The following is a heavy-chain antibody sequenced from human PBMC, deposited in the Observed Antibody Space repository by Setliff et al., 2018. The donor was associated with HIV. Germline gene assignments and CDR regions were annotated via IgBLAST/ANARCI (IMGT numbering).Heavy chain of an antibody. CDR3: ARAVSEWRQWLVLEWFDP. D-gene: IGHD6-19*01. J-gene: IGHJ5*02. V-gene: IGHV1-8*02. CDR1: GYTFISYD. Sequence: GASVKVSCKVSGYTFISYDINWVRQATGQGLEWMGRMNPNSGNTGYAQKSQGRVTMTRNTSISTAYMELSSLRSEDTAVYYCARAVSEWRQWLVLEWFDPWGQGTLVTVSS. CDR2: MNPNSGNT.